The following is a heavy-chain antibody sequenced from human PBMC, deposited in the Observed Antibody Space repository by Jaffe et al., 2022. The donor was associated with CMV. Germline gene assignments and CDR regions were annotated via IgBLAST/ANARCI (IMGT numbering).Heavy chain of an antibody. CDR2: ISWDGGST. D-gene: IGHD5-12*01. CDR3: AKDIGMATSSGFDY. J-gene: IGHJ4*02. V-gene: IGHV3-43*01. Sequence: EVQLVESGGVVVQPGGSLRLSCAASGFTFDDYTMHWVRQAPGKGLEWVSLISWDGGSTYYADSVKGRFTISRDNSKNSLYLQMNSLRTEDTALYYCAKDIGMATSSGFDYWGQGTLVTVSS. CDR1: GFTFDDYT.